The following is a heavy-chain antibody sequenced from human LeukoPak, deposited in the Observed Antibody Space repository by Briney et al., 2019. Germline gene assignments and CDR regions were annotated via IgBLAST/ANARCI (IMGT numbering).Heavy chain of an antibody. J-gene: IGHJ3*02. CDR1: GGSFSGYY. CDR2: INHSGST. CDR3: ARLDDVVVVAATSAFDI. V-gene: IGHV4-34*01. D-gene: IGHD2-15*01. Sequence: PSETLSLTWAVYGGSFSGYYWSWIRQPPGKGLEWIGEINHSGSTNYNPSLKSRVTISVDTSKNQFSLKLSSVTAADTAVYYCARLDDVVVVAATSAFDIWGQGTMVTVSS.